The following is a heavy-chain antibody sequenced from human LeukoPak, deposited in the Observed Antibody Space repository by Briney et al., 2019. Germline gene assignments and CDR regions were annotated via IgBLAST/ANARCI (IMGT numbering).Heavy chain of an antibody. CDR3: ARGGRRGLYGLDV. Sequence: SETLSLTCTVSGDSISSYSWSWIRQPAGKGLEWIGRIYASGSTNYNPSLQSPVTVSIDTSKNQFSLKLSSVTAADTAVYYCARGGRRGLYGLDVWGQGTSVTVSS. V-gene: IGHV4-4*07. CDR2: IYASGST. J-gene: IGHJ6*02. CDR1: GDSISSYS. D-gene: IGHD2-15*01.